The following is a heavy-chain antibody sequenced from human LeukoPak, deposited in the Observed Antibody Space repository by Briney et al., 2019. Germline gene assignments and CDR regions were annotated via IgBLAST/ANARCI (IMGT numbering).Heavy chain of an antibody. J-gene: IGHJ4*02. CDR2: IYYSGST. D-gene: IGHD5-24*01. CDR1: GGSISSSSYY. Sequence: SETLSLTCTVSGGSISSSSYYWGWIRQPPGKGLEWIGSIYYSGSTYYNPSLKSRVTISVDTSQNQFSLKLSSVTAADTAVYYCARDREFSFDYWGQGTLVTVSS. CDR3: ARDREFSFDY. V-gene: IGHV4-39*02.